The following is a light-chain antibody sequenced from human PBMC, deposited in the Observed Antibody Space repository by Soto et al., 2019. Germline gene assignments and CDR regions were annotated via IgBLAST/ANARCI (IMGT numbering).Light chain of an antibody. V-gene: IGKV3-20*01. CDR3: KQYGSSPRT. CDR2: GAY. Sequence: IVLTQSPGTLSLSAGERATLSCRASQSVSSSYLAWYQQKPGQAPRLLIYGAYSRATGIQDRFSGSGSGTDFTLTITRLEPEDFAVYYCKQYGSSPRTFGQGTKVDIK. CDR1: QSVSSSY. J-gene: IGKJ1*01.